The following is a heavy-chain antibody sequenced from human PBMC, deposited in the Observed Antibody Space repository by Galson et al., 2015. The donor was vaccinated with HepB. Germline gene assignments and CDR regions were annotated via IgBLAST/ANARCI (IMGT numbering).Heavy chain of an antibody. CDR3: ARDWGVVVAATPRYYYGMDV. V-gene: IGHV3-33*01. Sequence: SLRLSCAASGFTFSSYGMHWVRQAPGKGLEWVAVIWYDGSNKYYADSVKGRFTISRDNSKNTLYLQMNSLRAEDTAVYYCARDWGVVVAATPRYYYGMDVWGQGTTVSVSS. J-gene: IGHJ6*02. CDR2: IWYDGSNK. D-gene: IGHD2-15*01. CDR1: GFTFSSYG.